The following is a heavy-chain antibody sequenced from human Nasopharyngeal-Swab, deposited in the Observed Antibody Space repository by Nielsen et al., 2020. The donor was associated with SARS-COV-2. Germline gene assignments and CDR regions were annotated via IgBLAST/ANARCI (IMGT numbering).Heavy chain of an antibody. CDR3: ARDPSTITMVRGVIPHGAFDI. J-gene: IGHJ3*02. Sequence: SETLSLTCTVSGGSISSYYWSWMRQPPGKGLEWIGYIYYSGNTNYNPSLKSRVTISVDTSKNQFSLKLSSVTAADTAVYYCARDPSTITMVRGVIPHGAFDIWGQGTMVTVSS. CDR2: IYYSGNT. V-gene: IGHV4-59*13. CDR1: GGSISSYY. D-gene: IGHD3-10*01.